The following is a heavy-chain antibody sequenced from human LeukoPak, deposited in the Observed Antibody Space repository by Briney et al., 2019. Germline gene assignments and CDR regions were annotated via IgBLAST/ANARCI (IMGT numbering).Heavy chain of an antibody. D-gene: IGHD3-10*01. CDR2: IHNSGST. J-gene: IGHJ4*02. Sequence: GGSLRLSCAASGFTVSYNFMSWVRQAPGKGLAWVSVIHNSGSTFYADSVRGRFTISRDSSKNTLYLQMNSLRAEDTAVYYCARGGTRYDRRFVFDYWGQGVLVTVSS. CDR1: GFTVSYNF. V-gene: IGHV3-66*01. CDR3: ARGGTRYDRRFVFDY.